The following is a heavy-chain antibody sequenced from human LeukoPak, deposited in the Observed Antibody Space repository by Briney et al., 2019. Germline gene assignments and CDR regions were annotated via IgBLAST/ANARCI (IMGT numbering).Heavy chain of an antibody. J-gene: IGHJ4*02. CDR2: ISSSGSTI. D-gene: IGHD6-19*01. CDR3: ARGLAWTGSGSELDY. CDR1: GFTFSSYA. Sequence: GGSLRLSCAASGFTFSSYAMSWVRQAPGKGLEWVSYISSSGSTIYYADSVKGRFTISRDNAKNSLYLQMNSLRAEDTAVYYCARGLAWTGSGSELDYWGQGTLVTVSS. V-gene: IGHV3-48*04.